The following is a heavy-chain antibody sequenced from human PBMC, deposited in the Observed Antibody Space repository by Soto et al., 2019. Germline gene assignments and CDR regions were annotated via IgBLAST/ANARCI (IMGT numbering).Heavy chain of an antibody. CDR1: GYTFSSND. J-gene: IGHJ5*02. Sequence: ASVKVSCKASGYTFSSNDINWVRQATGQGLEWMGWMNPNSGYTAYAPKLQGRVTMTRNTSISTAYMELSGLRSDDTAMYYCLTGLWQHGYSWFDAWGQGTPVTVSS. V-gene: IGHV1-8*01. D-gene: IGHD4-17*01. CDR3: LTGLWQHGYSWFDA. CDR2: MNPNSGYT.